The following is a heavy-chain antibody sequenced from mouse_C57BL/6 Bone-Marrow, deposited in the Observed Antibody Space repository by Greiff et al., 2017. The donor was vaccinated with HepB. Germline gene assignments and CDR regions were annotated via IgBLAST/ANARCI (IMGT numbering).Heavy chain of an antibody. CDR3: ARTPYYYGSSGDY. Sequence: QVQLQQPGAELVKPGASVKLSCKASGYTFTSYWMHWVKQRPGQGLEWIGMIHPNSGSTNYNEKFKSKATLTVDKSSSTAYMQLSSLTSEDSAVYYCARTPYYYGSSGDYWGQGTTLTVSS. CDR2: IHPNSGST. J-gene: IGHJ2*01. V-gene: IGHV1-64*01. CDR1: GYTFTSYW. D-gene: IGHD1-1*01.